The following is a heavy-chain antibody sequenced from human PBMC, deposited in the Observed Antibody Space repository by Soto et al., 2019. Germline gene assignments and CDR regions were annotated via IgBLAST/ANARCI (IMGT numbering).Heavy chain of an antibody. D-gene: IGHD3-3*01. CDR2: ISSSSSYI. CDR3: ARDEYLTIFGVVMVKGHYYMDV. CDR1: GFTFSSYS. Sequence: GGSLRLSCAASGFTFSSYSMNWVRQAPGKGLEWVSSISSSSSYIYYADSVKGRFTISRDNAKNSLYLQMNSLRAEDTAVYYCARDEYLTIFGVVMVKGHYYMDVWGKGTTVTVSS. J-gene: IGHJ6*03. V-gene: IGHV3-21*01.